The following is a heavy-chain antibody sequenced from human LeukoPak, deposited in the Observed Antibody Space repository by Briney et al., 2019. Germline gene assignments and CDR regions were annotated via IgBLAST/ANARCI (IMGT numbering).Heavy chain of an antibody. V-gene: IGHV1-69*05. D-gene: IGHD5-18*01. CDR1: GGTFASYA. CDR3: ARVSTEVDTAMAVFDY. CDR2: IIPIFGTV. Sequence: SVKVSCKASGGTFASYAISWVRQAPGQGLEWMGRIIPIFGTVNYAQKFQGRVTMTTDESTSTACMELSSLRSEDTAVYYCARVSTEVDTAMAVFDYWGQGTLVTVSS. J-gene: IGHJ4*02.